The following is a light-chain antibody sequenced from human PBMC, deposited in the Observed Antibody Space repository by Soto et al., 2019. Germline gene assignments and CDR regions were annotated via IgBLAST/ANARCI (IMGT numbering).Light chain of an antibody. J-gene: IGKJ1*01. Sequence: DIQMTQSPSTLSASVGDRVTITCRARQNINNWLAWYQQTPGRAPKLLIYGASSLESGVPSRFSGSGSGTEFTLTISSLQPDDFATYYCQQYNSYWTFGQGTKVDIK. CDR2: GAS. V-gene: IGKV1-5*01. CDR1: QNINNW. CDR3: QQYNSYWT.